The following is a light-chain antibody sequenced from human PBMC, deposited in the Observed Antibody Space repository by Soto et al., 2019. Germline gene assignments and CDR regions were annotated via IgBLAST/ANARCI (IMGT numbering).Light chain of an antibody. CDR3: HHYET. CDR2: DAS. Sequence: DIQVTPSPPTLAASVGDRVTITCRASQTISTWMAWYQQKPGKAPKILVYDASTLQSGVPSRFSGSGAGTEFTLTIRRLEPEDFTVYYCHHYETFGQGTKVDIK. J-gene: IGKJ1*01. CDR1: QTISTW. V-gene: IGKV1-5*01.